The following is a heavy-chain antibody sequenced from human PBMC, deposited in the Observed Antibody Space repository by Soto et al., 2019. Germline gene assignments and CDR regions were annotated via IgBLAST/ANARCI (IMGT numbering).Heavy chain of an antibody. CDR1: GYTFTSYY. CDR3: ARENKVTSTIYYYYGMDV. Sequence: ASVKVSCKASGYTFTSYYMHWVRQAPGQGLEWMGIINPSGGSTSYAQKFQGRVTMTRDTSTSTVYMELSSLRSEDTAVYYCARENKVTSTIYYYYGMDVWGQGTTVTVSS. CDR2: INPSGGST. D-gene: IGHD2-21*02. V-gene: IGHV1-46*01. J-gene: IGHJ6*02.